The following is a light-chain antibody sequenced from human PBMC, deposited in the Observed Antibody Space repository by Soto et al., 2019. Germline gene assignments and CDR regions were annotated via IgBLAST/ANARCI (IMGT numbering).Light chain of an antibody. J-gene: IGKJ4*01. CDR1: QSLLSSDGKTY. CDR2: EVS. Sequence: EIVMTQTPLSLSVTPGQPASISCKSSQSLLSSDGKTYLYWYLQRSGQPPHLLIYEVSKRFSGVPDRFSASGSGTDFTREISRVEAEDFGVYYCMQSIQIPLTFGGGTKVEIK. V-gene: IGKV2D-29*01. CDR3: MQSIQIPLT.